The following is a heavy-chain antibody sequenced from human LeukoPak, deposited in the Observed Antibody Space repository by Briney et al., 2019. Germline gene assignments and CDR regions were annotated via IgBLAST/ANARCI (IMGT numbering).Heavy chain of an antibody. J-gene: IGHJ6*02. D-gene: IGHD4-11*01. CDR3: ARQSGFYSNSSYYYYGMDV. V-gene: IGHV4-39*01. CDR1: AGSISSSSYY. Sequence: PSETLSLTCTVSAGSISSSSYYWGWIRQPPGKGLEWIGSIYYSGSTYYNPSLKSRVTISVDTSKNQFSLKLSSVTAADTAVYYCARQSGFYSNSSYYYYGMDVWGQGTTVTVSS. CDR2: IYYSGST.